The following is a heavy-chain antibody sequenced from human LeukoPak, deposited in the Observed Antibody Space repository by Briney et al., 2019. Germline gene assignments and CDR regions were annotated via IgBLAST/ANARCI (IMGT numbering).Heavy chain of an antibody. V-gene: IGHV3-23*01. J-gene: IGHJ3*02. Sequence: GGSLRLSCAASGFTFSSHAMSWVRQAPGKGLEWVSAVTGSGDNTFYADSVKGRFTISRDNSQNTLYLQMDSLRAEDTAVYYCAKTKAPTNKIVVVPFDIWGQGTMVTVSS. CDR1: GFTFSSHA. CDR2: VTGSGDNT. CDR3: AKTKAPTNKIVVVPFDI. D-gene: IGHD3-22*01.